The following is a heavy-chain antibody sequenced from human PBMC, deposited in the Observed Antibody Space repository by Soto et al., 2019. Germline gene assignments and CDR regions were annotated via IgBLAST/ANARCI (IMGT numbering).Heavy chain of an antibody. CDR1: WDSVSSNSAA. Sequence: SQTLSRTCAISWDSVSSNSAAWNWIRQSPSRGLEWLGRTYYRSKWYNDYAVSVKSRITINPDTSKNQFSLQLNSVTPEDTAVYYCARGNYDFWSGYYERYYFDYWGQGTLVTVSS. J-gene: IGHJ4*02. V-gene: IGHV6-1*01. CDR3: ARGNYDFWSGYYERYYFDY. CDR2: TYYRSKWYN. D-gene: IGHD3-3*01.